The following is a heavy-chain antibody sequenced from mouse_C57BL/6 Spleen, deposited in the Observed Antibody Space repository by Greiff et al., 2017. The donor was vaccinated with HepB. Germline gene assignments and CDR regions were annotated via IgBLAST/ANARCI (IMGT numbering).Heavy chain of an antibody. Sequence: VQLQQSGPELVKPGASVKISCKASGYAFSSSWMNWVKQRPGKGLEWIGRIYPGDGDTNYNGKFKGKATLTADKSSSTAYMQLSSLTSEDSAVYFCARGLYYYGSSYVDYWGQGTTLTVSS. V-gene: IGHV1-82*01. CDR3: ARGLYYYGSSYVDY. CDR1: GYAFSSSW. CDR2: IYPGDGDT. J-gene: IGHJ2*01. D-gene: IGHD1-1*01.